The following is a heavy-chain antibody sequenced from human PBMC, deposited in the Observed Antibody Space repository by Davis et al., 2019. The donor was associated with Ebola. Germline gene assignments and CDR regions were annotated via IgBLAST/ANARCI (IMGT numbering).Heavy chain of an antibody. CDR3: AREYCSSTSCYNWFDP. CDR2: INPNSGGT. D-gene: IGHD2-2*01. J-gene: IGHJ5*02. Sequence: AASVKVSCKASGGPFSSYAISWVRQAPGQGLEWMGWINPNSGGTNYAQKFQGWVTMTRDTSISTAYMELSRLRSDDTAVYYCAREYCSSTSCYNWFDPWGQGTLVTVSS. CDR1: GGPFSSYA. V-gene: IGHV1-2*04.